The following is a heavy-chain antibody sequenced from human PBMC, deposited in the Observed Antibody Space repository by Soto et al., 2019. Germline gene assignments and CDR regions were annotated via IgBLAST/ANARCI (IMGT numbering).Heavy chain of an antibody. CDR1: GFTFSAYG. CDR2: ISHNGNDR. V-gene: IGHV3-30*18. CDR3: PNRTAGAYQGFDS. J-gene: IGHJ5*01. D-gene: IGHD6-19*01. Sequence: QVALVESGGGVVQPGRSLRLSCEASGFTFSAYGMHWVRQAPGKGLEGVAAISHNGNDRYYADAEKGRFNISRDNSKNMLHVQMNSLRSEDTAIYYCPNRTAGAYQGFDSWGQGTLVTVSS.